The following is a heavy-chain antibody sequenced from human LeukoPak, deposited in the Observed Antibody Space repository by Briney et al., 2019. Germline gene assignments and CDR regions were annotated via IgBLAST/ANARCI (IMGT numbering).Heavy chain of an antibody. CDR1: GYTFTSNY. J-gene: IGHJ5*02. D-gene: IGHD5-18*01. V-gene: IGHV1-46*01. Sequence: ASVKVSCKAFGYTFTSNYMHWGRQAPGQGPEWMGVISPSGGSTTYAQKFQGRVTLTRDMSTSTDYLELSRLRSDDTAVYYCAREPGIQLEQNWFDPWGQGTLVTVSS. CDR2: ISPSGGST. CDR3: AREPGIQLEQNWFDP.